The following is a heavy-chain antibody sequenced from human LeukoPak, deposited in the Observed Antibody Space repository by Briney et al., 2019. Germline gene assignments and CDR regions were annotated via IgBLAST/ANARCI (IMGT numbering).Heavy chain of an antibody. J-gene: IGHJ2*01. D-gene: IGHD3-16*01. CDR3: ARDYWTGEGYFDL. CDR1: GYTFTGYY. Sequence: ASVKVSCKASGYTFTGYYMHWVRQAPGQGLEWMGWINPNSGGTNCAQKFQGRVTMTRDTSISTAYMELSRLRSDDTAVYYCARDYWTGEGYFDLWGRGTLVTVSS. CDR2: INPNSGGT. V-gene: IGHV1-2*02.